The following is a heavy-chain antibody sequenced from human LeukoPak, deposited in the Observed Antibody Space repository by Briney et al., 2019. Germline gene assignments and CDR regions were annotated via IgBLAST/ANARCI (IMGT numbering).Heavy chain of an antibody. Sequence: SETLSLTCTVSGGSISSYYWSWIRQPPGKGLEWIGYIYYSGSTNYNPSLKSRVTISVDTSKNQFSLKLSSVTAADTAVYHCAREDTDYDILTGYYLRWFDPWGQGTLVTVSS. CDR1: GGSISSYY. V-gene: IGHV4-59*01. CDR3: AREDTDYDILTGYYLRWFDP. J-gene: IGHJ5*02. CDR2: IYYSGST. D-gene: IGHD3-9*01.